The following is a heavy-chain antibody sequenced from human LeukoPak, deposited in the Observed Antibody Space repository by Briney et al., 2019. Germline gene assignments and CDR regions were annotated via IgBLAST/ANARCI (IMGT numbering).Heavy chain of an antibody. V-gene: IGHV1-3*01. CDR3: ARGLSGTSGYYDFWSGYYDYYYYYGMDV. Sequence: GGSLRLSCAASGFTFTSYAMHWVRQAPGQRLEWMGWINAGNGNTKYSQKFQGRVTITRDTSASTAYMELSSLRSEDTAVYYCARGLSGTSGYYDFWSGYYDYYYYYGMDVWGQGTTVTVSS. D-gene: IGHD3-3*01. J-gene: IGHJ6*02. CDR2: INAGNGNT. CDR1: GFTFTSYA.